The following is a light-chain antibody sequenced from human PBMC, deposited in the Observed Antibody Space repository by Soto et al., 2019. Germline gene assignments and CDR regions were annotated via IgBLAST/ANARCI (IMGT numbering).Light chain of an antibody. V-gene: IGKV3-15*01. J-gene: IGKJ5*01. CDR2: DVS. CDR3: QQYNNWPFS. CDR1: QGVTTN. Sequence: MTHSSSRLSVSPGERVTLSCRAGQGVTTNFAWYQQKSGQSPRLLIYDVSTRATGVPARFSGTGSETDFTLTISGLQSEDSAVYFCQQYNNWPFSFGQGTRLEFK.